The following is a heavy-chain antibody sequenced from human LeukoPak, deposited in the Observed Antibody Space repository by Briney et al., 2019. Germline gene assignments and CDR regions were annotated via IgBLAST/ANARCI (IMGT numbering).Heavy chain of an antibody. CDR1: GYSFTNYW. CDR3: ARQGSGGWYRY. CDR2: IYPGDSDT. J-gene: IGHJ4*02. V-gene: IGHV5-51*01. D-gene: IGHD6-19*01. Sequence: GESLKISCKGSGYSFTNYWLGWVRQMPGKGLEWMGIIYPGDSDTRYSPSFQGHISMSADKSISTAYLQWSSLKASDSAIYYCARQGSGGWYRYWGQGTLVTVSS.